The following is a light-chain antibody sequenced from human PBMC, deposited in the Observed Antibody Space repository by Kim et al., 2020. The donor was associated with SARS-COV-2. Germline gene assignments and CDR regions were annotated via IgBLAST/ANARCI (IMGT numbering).Light chain of an antibody. J-gene: IGLJ2*01. CDR3: QAWDSSTAA. CDR2: EDN. CDR1: QLGHKF. V-gene: IGLV3-1*01. Sequence: MSPGQTAIISCSGDQLGHKFVSWFQQKPGQSPVLVIHEDNKRPSGIPERFSGSNSGNTATLTISGTQAMDEADYYCQAWDSSTAAFGGGTKVTVL.